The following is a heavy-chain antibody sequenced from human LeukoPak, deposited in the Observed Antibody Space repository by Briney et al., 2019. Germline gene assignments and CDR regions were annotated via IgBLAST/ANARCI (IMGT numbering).Heavy chain of an antibody. Sequence: LXXSCAASGFTFSSYAMSGVRQAPGKGLEWVSAISGSGGSTYYADSVKGRFTISRDNSKNTLYLQMNSLRAEDTAVYYCAKPLFVGYYYYFDYWGQGTLVTVSS. V-gene: IGHV3-23*01. J-gene: IGHJ4*02. CDR2: ISGSGGST. D-gene: IGHD3-22*01. CDR1: GFTFSSYA. CDR3: AKPLFVGYYYYFDY.